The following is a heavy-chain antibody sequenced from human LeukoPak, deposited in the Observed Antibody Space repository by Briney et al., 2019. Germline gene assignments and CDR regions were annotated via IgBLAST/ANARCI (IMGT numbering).Heavy chain of an antibody. J-gene: IGHJ4*02. V-gene: IGHV3-23*01. Sequence: GGSLRLSCAASGFTFSSYAMSWVRQAPGKGLEWVSAISGSGGSTYYADSVKGRFTISRDNSKNTLYLQMNSLRAEDTAVYYCARDDYYGPGTGWGQGTLVTVSS. D-gene: IGHD3-10*01. CDR3: ARDDYYGPGTG. CDR2: ISGSGGST. CDR1: GFTFSSYA.